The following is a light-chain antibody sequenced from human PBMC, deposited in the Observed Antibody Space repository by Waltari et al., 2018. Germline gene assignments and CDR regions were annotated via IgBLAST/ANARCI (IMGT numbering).Light chain of an antibody. CDR2: GAS. J-gene: IGKJ1*01. CDR3: QHYVRLPVT. V-gene: IGKV3-20*01. Sequence: EIVLTQSPGPLSLSPGERAIPSCRASQSVGRTLAWYQQKPGQAPRLLIYGASNRATGIPDRFSGSGSGTDFSLTISRLEPEDFSVYYCQHYVRLPVTFGQGTRVEI. CDR1: QSVGRT.